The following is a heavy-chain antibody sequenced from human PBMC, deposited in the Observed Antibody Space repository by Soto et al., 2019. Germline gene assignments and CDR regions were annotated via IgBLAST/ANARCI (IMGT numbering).Heavy chain of an antibody. Sequence: GGSLRLSCEASGFTFSDYYMSWIRRAPGKGMEWVSYISGDSSSRDYMDSVKGRVTISRDKAKNSLYLQIACLRPTCTSVSYCARALNIVGATAIWGPGTPVTVAS. J-gene: IGHJ4*02. V-gene: IGHV3-11*06. CDR1: GFTFSDYY. CDR3: ARALNIVGATAI. CDR2: ISGDSSSR. D-gene: IGHD1-26*01.